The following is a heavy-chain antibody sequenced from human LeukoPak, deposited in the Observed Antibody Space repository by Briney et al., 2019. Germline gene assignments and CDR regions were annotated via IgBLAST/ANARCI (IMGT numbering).Heavy chain of an antibody. J-gene: IGHJ3*02. CDR3: ARDGELGSPADAFDI. Sequence: PGGSLRLSCAASGFTFRSYWMTWVRQYPGKGLEWVANIKQDGSETYHADSVKGRFTISRDNAKRSLYLQMNSLRAEDTAVYYCARDGELGSPADAFDIWGQGTMVTVSS. CDR1: GFTFRSYW. D-gene: IGHD1-26*01. CDR2: IKQDGSET. V-gene: IGHV3-7*01.